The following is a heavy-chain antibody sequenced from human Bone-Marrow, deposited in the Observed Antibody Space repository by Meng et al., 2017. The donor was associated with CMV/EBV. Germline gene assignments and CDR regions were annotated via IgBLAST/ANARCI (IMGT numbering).Heavy chain of an antibody. V-gene: IGHV5-51*01. D-gene: IGHD3-3*01. CDR2: IYPGDSDT. J-gene: IGHJ6*02. CDR3: ASGGHYDFWSGSYSNYYGMDV. CDR1: GYSFTNYW. Sequence: KVSCKGSGYSFTNYWIGWVRQMPGKGLEWMGIIYPGDSDTRYSPSFQGQVTISADKSISTAYLQWSSLKASDTAMYYCASGGHYDFWSGSYSNYYGMDVWGQGTTVTVSS.